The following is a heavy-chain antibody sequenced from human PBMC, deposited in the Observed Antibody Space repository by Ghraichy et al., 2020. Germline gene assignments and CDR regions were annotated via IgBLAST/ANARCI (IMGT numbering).Heavy chain of an antibody. CDR3: AREVVGATRHQAWFDP. CDR1: GFTFSDYY. Sequence: GGSLRLSCAAYGFTFSDYYMSWIRQAPGKGLEWVSYISSSSSYTNYADSVKGRFTISRDNAKNSLYLQMNSLRAEDTAVYYCAREVVGATRHQAWFDPWGQGTLVTVSS. D-gene: IGHD1-26*01. CDR2: ISSSSSYT. J-gene: IGHJ5*02. V-gene: IGHV3-11*06.